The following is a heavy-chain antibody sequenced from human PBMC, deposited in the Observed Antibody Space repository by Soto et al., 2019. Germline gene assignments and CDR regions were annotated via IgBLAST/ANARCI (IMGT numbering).Heavy chain of an antibody. CDR2: INHSGST. CDR1: GGSFSGYY. CDR3: AIGIFIWCHGAPPNFDY. J-gene: IGHJ4*02. D-gene: IGHD3-3*02. Sequence: SETLSLTCAVYGGSFSGYYWSWIRQPPGKGLEWIGEINHSGSTNYNPSLKSRVTISVDTSKNQFSLKLSSVTAADTAVYYCAIGIFIWCHGAPPNFDYWAQRPPATLS. V-gene: IGHV4-34*01.